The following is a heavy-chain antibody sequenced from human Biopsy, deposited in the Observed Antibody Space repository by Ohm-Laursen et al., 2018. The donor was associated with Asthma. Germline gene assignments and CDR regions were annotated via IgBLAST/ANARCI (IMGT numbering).Heavy chain of an antibody. V-gene: IGHV3-30-3*01. Sequence: SLRLSCAASGFTFRSYAMHWVRQAPGKGLEWVAVGGSYYDGGLKYYADSVNGRFTVSRDDPMNTLYLQMNSLRPDDTAVYYCARDVMEWYLPALGFWGQGTLVTVSS. CDR1: GFTFRSYA. CDR2: GGSYYDGGLK. CDR3: ARDVMEWYLPALGF. D-gene: IGHD3-3*01. J-gene: IGHJ4*02.